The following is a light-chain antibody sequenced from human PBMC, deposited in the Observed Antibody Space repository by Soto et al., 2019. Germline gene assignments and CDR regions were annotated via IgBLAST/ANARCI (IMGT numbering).Light chain of an antibody. CDR2: EVS. CDR1: QSXXHITGETF. J-gene: IGKJ5*01. CDR3: MQSTQLPPT. Sequence: DVVMTQTPLSLSVDPGQPASISCKSSQSXXHITGETFLFWYLQKPGQSPQLLIYEVSTRVSGVPDRFSGSGSGTDFTLEISRVETDDVGIYYCMQSTQLPPTFGQGTRLEI. V-gene: IGKV2D-29*02.